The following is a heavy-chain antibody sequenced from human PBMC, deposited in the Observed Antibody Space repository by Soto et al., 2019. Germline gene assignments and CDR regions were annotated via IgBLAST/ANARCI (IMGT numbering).Heavy chain of an antibody. CDR1: GGTFSSYA. CDR3: ARYRIAEGVVDGMDV. J-gene: IGHJ6*02. D-gene: IGHD6-13*01. Sequence: QVQLVQSGAEVKKPGSSVKVSCKASGGTFSSYAISWVRQAPGQGLEWMGGSIPIFGTANYAQKLQGRVTITADESTSRVYMELSSLRSEDTAVYYGARYRIAEGVVDGMDVWCQGTTVTVS. V-gene: IGHV1-69*01. CDR2: SIPIFGTA.